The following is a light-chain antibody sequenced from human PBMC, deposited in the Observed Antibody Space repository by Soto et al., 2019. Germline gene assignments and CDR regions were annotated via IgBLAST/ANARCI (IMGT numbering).Light chain of an antibody. V-gene: IGKV3-15*01. CDR1: QSVSSN. CDR2: GAS. CDR3: QQYNNWPPWT. J-gene: IGKJ1*01. Sequence: EIAMTQSRATLSVSPGERATLSCRASQSVSSNLAWYQQKPGQAPRLLIYGASTRATGIPARFSGSGSGTDFTLTISSLQSEDFAVYYCQQYNNWPPWTFGQGTKVEIK.